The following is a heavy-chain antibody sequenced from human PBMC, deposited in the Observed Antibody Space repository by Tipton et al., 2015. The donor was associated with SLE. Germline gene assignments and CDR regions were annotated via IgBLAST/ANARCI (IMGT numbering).Heavy chain of an antibody. V-gene: IGHV4-34*01. D-gene: IGHD1-7*01. CDR1: GGSFSGYY. J-gene: IGHJ6*02. CDR2: INHSGST. Sequence: TLSLTCAVYGGSFSGYYWSWIRQPPGKGLEWIGEINHSGSTNYNPSLKSRVTISVDTSKNQFSLKLSSVTAAATAVYYCARDSGTGVYWGQGTTVTVSS. CDR3: ARDSGTGVY.